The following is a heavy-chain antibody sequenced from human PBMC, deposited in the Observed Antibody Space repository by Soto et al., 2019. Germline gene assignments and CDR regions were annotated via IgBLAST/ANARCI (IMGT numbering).Heavy chain of an antibody. Sequence: QVVLQESGPGLVKPSETLSLTCSVSGRSITSYYWSWVRPPPGKGLEWIGYIYDNGITSQNPSLKSRVTMSADTSQNQFSLKLTSVTGADTAVYYCARTYDSNGYANEFDSWGQGILVTVTS. CDR2: IYDNGIT. V-gene: IGHV4-59*12. D-gene: IGHD3-22*01. CDR3: ARTYDSNGYANEFDS. CDR1: GRSITSYY. J-gene: IGHJ4*02.